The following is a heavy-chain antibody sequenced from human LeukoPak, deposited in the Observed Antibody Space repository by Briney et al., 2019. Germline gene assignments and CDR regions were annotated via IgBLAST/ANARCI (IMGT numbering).Heavy chain of an antibody. CDR1: GFTFSSYA. CDR2: ISYDGSNK. D-gene: IGHD2-15*01. CDR3: ARAGVVVAATDY. J-gene: IGHJ4*02. V-gene: IGHV3-30-3*01. Sequence: GRSQRLSCAASGFTFSSYAMHWVRQAPGKGLEWVAVISYDGSNKYYADSVKGRFTISRDNSKNTLYLQMNSLRAEDTAVYYCARAGVVVAATDYWGQGTLVTVSS.